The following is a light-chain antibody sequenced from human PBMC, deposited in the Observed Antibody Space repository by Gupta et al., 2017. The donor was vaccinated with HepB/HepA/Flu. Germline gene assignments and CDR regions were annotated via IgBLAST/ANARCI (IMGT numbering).Light chain of an antibody. CDR2: KDS. J-gene: IGLJ2*01. V-gene: IGLV3-25*03. CDR1: ALPKQN. Sequence: SYELTPQPSVSVFPGPTARITCSGDALPKQNAYWYQQKPDQAPVLVIYKDSERTSGIPERFSGSSSGTTVTLTISGVQAEDEADYYCQSAESSGTGVVFGGGTKLTVL. CDR3: QSAESSGTGVV.